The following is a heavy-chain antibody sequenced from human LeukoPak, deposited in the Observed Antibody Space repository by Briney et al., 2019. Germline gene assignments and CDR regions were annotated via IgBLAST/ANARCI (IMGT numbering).Heavy chain of an antibody. V-gene: IGHV3-74*01. D-gene: IGHD3-10*01. CDR1: GFTFSSYW. Sequence: GGSLRLSCAASGFTFSSYWMHWVRQAPGKGLVWVSRINSDGSSTSYADSVKGRFTISRDNAKNTLYLQMNSLRAEDTAVYYCARVAAAGRDLWFGDPNWFDPWGQGTLVTVSS. J-gene: IGHJ5*02. CDR3: ARVAAAGRDLWFGDPNWFDP. CDR2: INSDGSST.